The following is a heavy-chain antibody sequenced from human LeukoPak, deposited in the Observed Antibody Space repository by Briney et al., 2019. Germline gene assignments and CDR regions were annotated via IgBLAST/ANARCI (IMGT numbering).Heavy chain of an antibody. CDR2: ISAYNGNT. D-gene: IGHD1-26*01. J-gene: IGHJ4*02. CDR1: GYTFTDYG. Sequence: ASVKVSCKASGYTFTDYGITWVRQTPTQGLQWMEWISAYNGNTNYAQDIQGRATMTTDTSTTTAYMELRNLRSDDTAVYYCARGGRWESHTDYWGQGTLVTVSS. CDR3: ARGGRWESHTDY. V-gene: IGHV1-18*01.